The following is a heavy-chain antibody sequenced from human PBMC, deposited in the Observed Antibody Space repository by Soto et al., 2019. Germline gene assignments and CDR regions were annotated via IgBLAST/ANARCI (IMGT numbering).Heavy chain of an antibody. V-gene: IGHV1-69*01. D-gene: IGHD2-15*01. J-gene: IGHJ6*02. CDR1: GGTFSSYA. CDR3: ARSQGGSSSLDIYYYYYYGMDV. CDR2: IIPNFGTA. Sequence: QVQLVQSGAEVKKPGSSVKVSCKAPGGTFSSYAISWVRQAPGQGLEWMGGIIPNFGTAKYEQKFQGRVTITADEYTNTGYMELSSLRSEDTAVYYCARSQGGSSSLDIYYYYYYGMDVWGQGTTVTVSS.